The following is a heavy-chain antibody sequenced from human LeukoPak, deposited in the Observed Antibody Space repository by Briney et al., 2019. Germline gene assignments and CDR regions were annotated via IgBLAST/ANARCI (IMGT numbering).Heavy chain of an antibody. Sequence: PGGSLRLSCAASGFTFSSYAMSWVRQAPGKGLEWVSATSGSGGSTYYADSVKGRFTISRDNSKNTLYLQMNSLRAEDTAVYHCAKNEYSGYDLNPLTSDWGQGTLVTVSS. J-gene: IGHJ4*02. V-gene: IGHV3-23*01. D-gene: IGHD5-12*01. CDR3: AKNEYSGYDLNPLTSD. CDR2: TSGSGGST. CDR1: GFTFSSYA.